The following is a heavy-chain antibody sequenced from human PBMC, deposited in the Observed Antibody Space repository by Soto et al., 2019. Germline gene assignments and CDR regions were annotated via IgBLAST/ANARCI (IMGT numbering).Heavy chain of an antibody. Sequence: VAEGYSVDHGFSWSGKTTGKGLEWIGYISDGGSTNYNPSLKSRVTISVDTSKKQVSLKLSSVSAADTARYFCAGYCSSSLHPEDHHFALDVCGPGTTAPVSS. CDR3: AGYCSSSLHPEDHHFALDV. CDR2: ISDGGST. V-gene: IGHV4-59*11. J-gene: IGHJ6*02. CDR1: EGYSVDHG. D-gene: IGHD2-2*03.